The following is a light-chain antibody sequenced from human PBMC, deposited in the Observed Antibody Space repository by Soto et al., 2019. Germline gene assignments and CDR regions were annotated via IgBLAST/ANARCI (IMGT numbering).Light chain of an antibody. CDR1: QSVDKF. CDR2: DSS. CDR3: QQWKNWPPIT. Sequence: EIALTQSPATLSLSPGETATLSCRASQSVDKFLAWYQQRPGQPPRLLIFDSSNRATGVPVRFSGTGSGTVFTLTIGSLEPEDSALYYCQQWKNWPPITFGQGSRLEIK. J-gene: IGKJ5*01. V-gene: IGKV3-11*01.